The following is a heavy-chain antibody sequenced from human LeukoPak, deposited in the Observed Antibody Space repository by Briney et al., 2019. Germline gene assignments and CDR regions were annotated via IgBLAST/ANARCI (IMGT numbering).Heavy chain of an antibody. CDR1: GYTSTNYG. Sequence: ASVKVSCKASGYTSTNYGISWVRQAPGQGLEWMGWISAYNGNANYAQNLQGRVTMTTDTSTTTAYMELRSLRSDDTAVYYCARDMITFGGVIALIDYWGQGTLVTVSS. J-gene: IGHJ4*02. D-gene: IGHD3-16*02. V-gene: IGHV1-18*01. CDR3: ARDMITFGGVIALIDY. CDR2: ISAYNGNA.